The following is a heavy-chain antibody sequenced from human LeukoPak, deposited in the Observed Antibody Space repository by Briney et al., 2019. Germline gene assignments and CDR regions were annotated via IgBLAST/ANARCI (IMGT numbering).Heavy chain of an antibody. CDR3: ARTYSSSSSYSDF. J-gene: IGHJ4*02. CDR1: GGSISSYY. Sequence: SGTLPLTCTVSGGSISSYYWSWIRQSPGKGLEWIGYIYYSGSTNYNPSLKSRVTISVETSKNQFSLNLTSVTAADTAVYYCARTYSSSSSYSDFWGQGTLVTVSS. CDR2: IYYSGST. V-gene: IGHV4-59*01. D-gene: IGHD6-6*01.